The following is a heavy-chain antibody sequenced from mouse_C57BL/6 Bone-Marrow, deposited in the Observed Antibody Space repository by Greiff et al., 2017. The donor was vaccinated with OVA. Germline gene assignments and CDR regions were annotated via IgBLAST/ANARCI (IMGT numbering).Heavy chain of an antibody. J-gene: IGHJ1*03. V-gene: IGHV14-4*01. CDR3: TLYYSKDWYFDV. D-gene: IGHD2-5*01. CDR2: IDPENGDT. CDR1: GFNIKDDY. Sequence: EVQVVESGAELVRPGASVKLSCTASGFNIKDDYMHWVKQRPEQGLEWIGWIDPENGDTEYASKFQGKATITADTSSNTAYLQLSSLTSEDTAVYYCTLYYSKDWYFDVWGTGTTVTVSS.